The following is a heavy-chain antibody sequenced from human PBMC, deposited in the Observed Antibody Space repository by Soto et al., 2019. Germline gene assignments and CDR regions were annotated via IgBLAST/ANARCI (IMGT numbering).Heavy chain of an antibody. CDR3: ERGVAGSGFDL. J-gene: IGHJ5*02. V-gene: IGHV6-1*01. CDR2: TYYRSNWRH. D-gene: IGHD6-19*01. Sequence: SQTLSLTCAISGDSVSSNTAAWNWIRSSPSRGLEWLGRTYYRSNWRHDYAVSVKSRITVNPDTSKNHFSLQPNSVTPDDTAVYYCERGVAGSGFDLWGQGPLVTVSS. CDR1: GDSVSSNTAA.